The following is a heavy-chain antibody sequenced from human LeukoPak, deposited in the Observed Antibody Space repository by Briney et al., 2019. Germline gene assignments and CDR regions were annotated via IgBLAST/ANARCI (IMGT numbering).Heavy chain of an antibody. J-gene: IGHJ4*02. Sequence: GASVKVSCKASGYTFTSYYMRWVRQAPGQGLEWMGIINPSGGSTSYAQKFQGRVTMTRDTSTSTVYMELSSLRSEDTAVYYCARDLLEWLFDYWGQGTLVTVSS. D-gene: IGHD3-3*01. V-gene: IGHV1-46*01. CDR1: GYTFTSYY. CDR3: ARDLLEWLFDY. CDR2: INPSGGST.